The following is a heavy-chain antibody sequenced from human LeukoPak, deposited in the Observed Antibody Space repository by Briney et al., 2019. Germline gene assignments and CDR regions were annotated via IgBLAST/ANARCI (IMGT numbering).Heavy chain of an antibody. CDR2: IKQDGSEK. D-gene: IGHD6-6*01. Sequence: PGGSLRLSCAASGFTFSIYSMNWVRQAPGKGLEWVANIKQDGSEKYYVDSVKGRFTISRDNAKNSLYLQMNSLRAEDTAVYYCATGKYSSSSSGFDYWGQGTLVTVSS. CDR3: ATGKYSSSSSGFDY. J-gene: IGHJ4*02. V-gene: IGHV3-7*01. CDR1: GFTFSIYS.